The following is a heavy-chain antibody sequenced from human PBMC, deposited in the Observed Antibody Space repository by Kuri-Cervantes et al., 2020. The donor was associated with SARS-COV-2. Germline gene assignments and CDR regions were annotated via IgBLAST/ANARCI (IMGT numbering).Heavy chain of an antibody. V-gene: IGHV1-18*04. Sequence: ASVKVSCKASGYTFTSYGISWVRQAPGQGLEWIGWISAYNGNTNYAQKLQGRVTMTTDTSTSTAYMELRSLRSDDTAVYYCARDDFIVGATTMFDYWGQGTLVTVSS. CDR2: ISAYNGNT. CDR1: GYTFTSYG. D-gene: IGHD1-26*01. J-gene: IGHJ4*02. CDR3: ARDDFIVGATTMFDY.